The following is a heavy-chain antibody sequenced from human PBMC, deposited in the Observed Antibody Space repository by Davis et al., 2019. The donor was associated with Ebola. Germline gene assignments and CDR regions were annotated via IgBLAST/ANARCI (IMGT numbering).Heavy chain of an antibody. CDR1: GFTFSTYA. CDR3: AKGFSSNWYPFDY. Sequence: GESLKISCAGSGFTFSTYAMTWVRQAPGRGLEWVSSISGSGDNTYNADSVKGRFTISRDNSKNTLYLQMNSLRAEDTAVYYCAKGFSSNWYPFDYWGQGTLVTVSS. CDR2: ISGSGDNT. J-gene: IGHJ4*02. V-gene: IGHV3-23*01. D-gene: IGHD6-13*01.